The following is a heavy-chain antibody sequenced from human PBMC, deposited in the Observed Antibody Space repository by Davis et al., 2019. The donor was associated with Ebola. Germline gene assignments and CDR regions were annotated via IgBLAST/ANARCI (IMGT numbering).Heavy chain of an antibody. CDR2: INAGNGNT. Sequence: AASVKVSCKASGGTFSNYDISWVRQAPGQGLEWMGGINAGNGNTKYSQKFQGRVTINRDTSASTAYMELSSLRSKDTAVYYCARGRMVRGVIITFNWFDPWGQGTLVTVSS. CDR1: GGTFSNYD. D-gene: IGHD3-10*01. J-gene: IGHJ5*02. V-gene: IGHV1-3*01. CDR3: ARGRMVRGVIITFNWFDP.